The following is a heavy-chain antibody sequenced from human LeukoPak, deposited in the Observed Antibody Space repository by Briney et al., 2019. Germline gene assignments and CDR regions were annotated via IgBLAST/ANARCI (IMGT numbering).Heavy chain of an antibody. V-gene: IGHV3-7*01. J-gene: IGHJ4*02. D-gene: IGHD2-2*03. Sequence: GGSLRLSCAASGFTVSSNYVSWVRQAPGKGLEWVANIKQDGSENYYVDSVKGRFTISRDNAKNSLYLQMNSLRAEDTGVYYCAKDRIGYCSSASCPYDYWGQGTLVTVSS. CDR2: IKQDGSEN. CDR1: GFTVSSNY. CDR3: AKDRIGYCSSASCPYDY.